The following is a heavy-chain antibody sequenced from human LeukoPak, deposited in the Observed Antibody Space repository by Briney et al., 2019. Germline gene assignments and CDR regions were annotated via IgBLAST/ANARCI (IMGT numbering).Heavy chain of an antibody. D-gene: IGHD6-13*01. CDR1: GGSISSYY. Sequence: LSLTCTVSGGSISSYYWSWIRQPPGKGLEWVSGISWNSGSIGYADSVKGRFTISRDNAKNSLYLQMNSLRAEDTALYYCAKDIAAAGYNWFDPWGQGTLVTVSS. CDR3: AKDIAAAGYNWFDP. J-gene: IGHJ5*02. V-gene: IGHV3-9*01. CDR2: ISWNSGSI.